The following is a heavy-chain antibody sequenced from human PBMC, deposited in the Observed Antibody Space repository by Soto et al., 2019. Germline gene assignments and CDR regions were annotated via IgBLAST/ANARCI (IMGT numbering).Heavy chain of an antibody. CDR3: ARLQSSVAGLSSYY. J-gene: IGHJ4*02. D-gene: IGHD6-19*01. CDR2: ISDSSSTI. V-gene: IGHV3-48*01. CDR1: GFTFSICS. Sequence: GGSLRLSCAASGFTFSICSMNWVRQAPGKGLEWLSYISDSSSTIYYADSVKGRFTISRDNAKNSLYLQMNSLRAEDTAVYYCARLQSSVAGLSSYYWGQGTLVTVSS.